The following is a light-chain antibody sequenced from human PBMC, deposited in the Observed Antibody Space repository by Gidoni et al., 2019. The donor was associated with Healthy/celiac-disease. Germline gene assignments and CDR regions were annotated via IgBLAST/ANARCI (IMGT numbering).Light chain of an antibody. CDR3: QQANSFPLT. V-gene: IGKV1-12*01. Sequence: IQRTQFPSSLSASVGDRVTTTCRASQGISSCLAWYQQKPGKAPKLLIYTASSLKSGVPSRFSGSGSGTDFTLTISSLQPEDFATYYCQQANSFPLTFGGGTKVEIK. CDR1: QGISSC. J-gene: IGKJ4*01. CDR2: TAS.